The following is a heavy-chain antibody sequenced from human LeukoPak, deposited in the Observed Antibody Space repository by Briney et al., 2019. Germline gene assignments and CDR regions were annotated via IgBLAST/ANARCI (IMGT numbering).Heavy chain of an antibody. V-gene: IGHV4-39*07. CDR3: ARVAAAGNYYFDY. Sequence: SEALSLTCTVSGGSISSSSYYWGWIRQPPGKGLEWIGSIYYSGSTYYNPSLKSRVTISIDTSKNQFSLKLSSVTAADTAVYFCARVAAAGNYYFDYWGQGTLVTVSS. D-gene: IGHD6-13*01. J-gene: IGHJ4*02. CDR1: GGSISSSSYY. CDR2: IYYSGST.